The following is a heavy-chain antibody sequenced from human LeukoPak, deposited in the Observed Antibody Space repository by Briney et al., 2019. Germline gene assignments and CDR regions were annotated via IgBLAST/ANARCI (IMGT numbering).Heavy chain of an antibody. Sequence: ASVKVSCKASGYTFTSYDINWVRQATGQGLEWMGWMNPNSGNTGYAQKFQGRVTMTRNTSISTAYMELSSLRSEDTAVYYCARGLYFDWLLRDYYYYYGMDVWGQGTTVTVSS. CDR3: ARGLYFDWLLRDYYYYYGMDV. J-gene: IGHJ6*02. D-gene: IGHD3-9*01. CDR1: GYTFTSYD. V-gene: IGHV1-8*01. CDR2: MNPNSGNT.